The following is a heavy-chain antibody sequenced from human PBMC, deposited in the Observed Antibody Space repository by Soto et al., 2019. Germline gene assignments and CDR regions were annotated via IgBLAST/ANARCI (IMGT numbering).Heavy chain of an antibody. CDR2: IIPIFGTA. CDR3: GLLWFGAPDAFDI. CDR1: GGTFSSYA. J-gene: IGHJ3*02. D-gene: IGHD3-10*01. Sequence: SVKVSCKASGGTFSSYAISWVRQAPGQGLEWMGGIIPIFGTANYAQKFQGRVTITADESTSTAYMELSSLRSEDTAVYYCGLLWFGAPDAFDIWGQGTMVTVS. V-gene: IGHV1-69*13.